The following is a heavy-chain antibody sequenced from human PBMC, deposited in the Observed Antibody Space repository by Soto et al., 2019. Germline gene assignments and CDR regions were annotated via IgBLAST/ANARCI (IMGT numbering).Heavy chain of an antibody. D-gene: IGHD5-12*01. CDR2: INHSGST. CDR1: GGSFSGYY. Sequence: QVQLQQWGAGLLKPSETLSLTCAVYGGSFSGYYWSWIRQPPGKGLEWIGEINHSGSTNYNPSLKSRVTISVDTSKNQFSLKLSSVTAADTAVYYCARGLRGYSGHAPRYYYYYYMDVWGKGTTVTVSS. J-gene: IGHJ6*03. V-gene: IGHV4-34*01. CDR3: ARGLRGYSGHAPRYYYYYYMDV.